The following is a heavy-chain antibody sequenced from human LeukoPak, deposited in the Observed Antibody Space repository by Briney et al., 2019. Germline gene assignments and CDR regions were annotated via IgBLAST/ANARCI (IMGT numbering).Heavy chain of an antibody. CDR3: ARGTHYYGSNWFDP. V-gene: IGHV4-38-2*01. D-gene: IGHD3-10*01. Sequence: KSSETLSLTCAVSGDFISSDYYWGWIRQPPGQGLAWIGSIYHSGRTYYNPSLKSRVTISVDTSKNQFSLKLSSVTAADTAMYYCARGTHYYGSNWFDPWGQGTLVTVSS. CDR1: GDFISSDYY. J-gene: IGHJ5*02. CDR2: IYHSGRT.